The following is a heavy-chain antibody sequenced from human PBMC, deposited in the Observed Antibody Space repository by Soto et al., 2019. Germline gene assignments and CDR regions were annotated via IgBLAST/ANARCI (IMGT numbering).Heavy chain of an antibody. CDR1: GCTFTSSH. CDR3: ARDFPYDSSGYKQNWFDP. J-gene: IGHJ5*02. D-gene: IGHD3-22*01. CDR2: IDPSGGST. Sequence: ASLMFLFTTSGCTFTSSHMRGVRQSPSQGLEWMGIIDPSGGSTSYAQKFQGRVPMTRDASTSTVYMELSSLRFEDTAVYYCARDFPYDSSGYKQNWFDPWGQATLVTVSS. V-gene: IGHV1-46*01.